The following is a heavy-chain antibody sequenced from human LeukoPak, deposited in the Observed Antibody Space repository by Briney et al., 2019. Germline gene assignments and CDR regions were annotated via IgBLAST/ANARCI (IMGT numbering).Heavy chain of an antibody. CDR2: VNSDGSGT. V-gene: IGHV3-74*01. J-gene: IGHJ4*02. CDR3: VCLGLGGLSLD. D-gene: IGHD3-16*01. Sequence: PGGSLRLSCAASGFTFSRYSMHWVRQAPGKGLVWVSHVNSDGSGTDYADSVKGRFTISRDKAKNTLYLQMNRLRVEDTAVYSCVCLGLGGLSLDWGQGTLVTVSS. CDR1: GFTFSRYS.